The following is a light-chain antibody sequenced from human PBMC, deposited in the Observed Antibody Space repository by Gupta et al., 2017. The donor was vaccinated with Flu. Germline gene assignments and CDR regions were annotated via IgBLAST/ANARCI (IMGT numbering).Light chain of an antibody. V-gene: IGLV1-36*01. CDR1: SSNTGNNA. J-gene: IGLJ2*01. CDR2: ANS. Sequence: LTHPPTVAELGRRRVTISCSGSSSNTGNNAVNWYQQLPGAAPRLIIYANSLRPSAVPDRFSGSKSGTSASLAISGLQSEDEGDYYCAAWDDNLSGVVFGGGTKLTVL. CDR3: AAWDDNLSGVV.